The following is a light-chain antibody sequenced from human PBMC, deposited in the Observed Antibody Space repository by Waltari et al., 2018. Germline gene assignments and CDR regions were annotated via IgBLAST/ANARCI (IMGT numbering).Light chain of an antibody. Sequence: DIQMTQSPSTLSASVGDRVTITCRASQSISSWLAWYQQKPGKAPKLLIYRASTLESGVPSRFSGSGSETDFTLTISSLQPDDSATYYCQQYSAYSWTFGQGTKVEIK. CDR1: QSISSW. CDR2: RAS. J-gene: IGKJ1*01. CDR3: QQYSAYSWT. V-gene: IGKV1-5*03.